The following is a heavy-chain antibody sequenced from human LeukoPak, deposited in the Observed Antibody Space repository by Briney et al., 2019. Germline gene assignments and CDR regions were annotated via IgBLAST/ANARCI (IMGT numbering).Heavy chain of an antibody. CDR1: GYTFTKYY. Sequence: ASVKVSCKASGYTFTKYYIHWVRQAPGQGLEWMGWINTSTGNPTYAQGFTGRFVFSLDTSVSTAYLEISSLKAEDTAVYYCARDSRGGSCLVWGKGTTVTVSS. D-gene: IGHD2-15*01. J-gene: IGHJ6*04. V-gene: IGHV7-4-1*02. CDR2: INTSTGNP. CDR3: ARDSRGGSCLV.